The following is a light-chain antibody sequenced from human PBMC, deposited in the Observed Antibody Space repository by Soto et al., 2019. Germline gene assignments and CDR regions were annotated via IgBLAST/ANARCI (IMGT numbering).Light chain of an antibody. CDR2: GTS. Sequence: ETLLTQSPATLSLSPGERATLSCSSSQSVGSSYLAWYQQKPGRAPRVLIYGTSSRATGIPDRFSGSGSGTDFTLTIGRLEPEDFAVYYCQQYTTSSWTFGQGTKV. CDR3: QQYTTSSWT. V-gene: IGKV3-20*01. CDR1: QSVGSSY. J-gene: IGKJ1*01.